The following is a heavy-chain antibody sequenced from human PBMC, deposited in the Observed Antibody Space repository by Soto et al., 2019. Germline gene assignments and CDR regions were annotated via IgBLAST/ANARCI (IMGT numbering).Heavy chain of an antibody. J-gene: IGHJ4*02. V-gene: IGHV4-39*01. CDR2: IYYSGST. D-gene: IGHD3-3*01. CDR1: GGSISSSSYY. Sequence: SETLSLTCTVSGGSISSSSYYWGWIRQPPGKGLEWIGSIYYSGSTYYNPSLKSRVTISVDTSKNQFSLKLSSVTAADTAVYYCARIPTDYDFWSGTTHADDYWGQGTLVTVSS. CDR3: ARIPTDYDFWSGTTHADDY.